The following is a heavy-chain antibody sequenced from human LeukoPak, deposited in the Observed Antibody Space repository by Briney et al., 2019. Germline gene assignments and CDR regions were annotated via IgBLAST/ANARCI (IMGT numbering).Heavy chain of an antibody. CDR1: GGSISSYY. Sequence: PSETLSLTCTVSGGSISSYYWSWIRQPPGKGLERIGYIYYSGSTNYNPSLKSRVTISVDTSKNQFSLKLSSVTAADTAVYYCARVSRPYYDSSGYPYPNYSDYWGQGTLVTASS. D-gene: IGHD3-22*01. CDR3: ARVSRPYYDSSGYPYPNYSDY. CDR2: IYYSGST. V-gene: IGHV4-59*01. J-gene: IGHJ4*02.